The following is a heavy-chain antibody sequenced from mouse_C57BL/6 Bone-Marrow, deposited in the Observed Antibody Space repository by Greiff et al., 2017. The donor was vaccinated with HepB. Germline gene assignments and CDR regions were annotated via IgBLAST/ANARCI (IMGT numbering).Heavy chain of an antibody. V-gene: IGHV1-15*01. CDR1: GYTFTDYE. Sequence: QVQLQQSGAELVRPGASVTLSCKASGYTFTDYEMHWVKQTPVHGLEWIGAIDPETGGTAYNQKFKGKAILTADKSSSTAYMELRSLTSEDSAVYYCTILLSSYFDCWGQGTTLTVSS. D-gene: IGHD2-1*01. CDR3: TILLSSYFDC. CDR2: IDPETGGT. J-gene: IGHJ2*01.